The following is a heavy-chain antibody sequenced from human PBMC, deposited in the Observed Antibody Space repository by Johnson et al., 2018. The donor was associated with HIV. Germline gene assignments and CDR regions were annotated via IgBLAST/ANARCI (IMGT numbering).Heavy chain of an antibody. Sequence: QVQLVESGGGVVQPGRSRRLSCAASGFTFNRYGIHWVRQAPGKGLEWVAFISHDERIEHYADSVRGRFTISRDNSKNTLYLQMNSLKTEDTAVYYCTRQADIWGQGTMVTVSS. J-gene: IGHJ3*02. V-gene: IGHV3-30*03. CDR3: TRQADI. CDR1: GFTFNRYG. CDR2: ISHDERIE.